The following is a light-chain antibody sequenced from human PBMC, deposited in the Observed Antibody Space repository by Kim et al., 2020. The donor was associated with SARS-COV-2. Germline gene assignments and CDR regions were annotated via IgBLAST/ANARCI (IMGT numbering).Light chain of an antibody. V-gene: IGKV4-1*01. CDR1: QSGLRSSNNKDY. J-gene: IGKJ4*01. Sequence: ATIKCKSSQSGLRSSNNKDYIAWYQQKPGQPPKLVIYWASTRESGVPDRFSGGGSGTDFTLSISSLQAEDVAVYYCQQYYSVPVTFGGGTKVDIK. CDR2: WAS. CDR3: QQYYSVPVT.